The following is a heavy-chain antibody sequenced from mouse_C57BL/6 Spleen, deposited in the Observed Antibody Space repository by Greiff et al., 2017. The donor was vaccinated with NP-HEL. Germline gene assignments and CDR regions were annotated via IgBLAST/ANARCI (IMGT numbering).Heavy chain of an antibody. CDR1: GYTFTDHT. J-gene: IGHJ4*01. Sequence: VQLQQSDAELVKPGASVKISCKVSGYTFTDHTIHWMKQRPEQGLEWIGYIYPRDGSTKYNEKFKGKATLTADKSSSTAYMQLNSLTSEDSAFYFCARWGGSSFDYYAMDYWGQGTSVTVSS. V-gene: IGHV1-78*01. D-gene: IGHD1-1*01. CDR2: IYPRDGST. CDR3: ARWGGSSFDYYAMDY.